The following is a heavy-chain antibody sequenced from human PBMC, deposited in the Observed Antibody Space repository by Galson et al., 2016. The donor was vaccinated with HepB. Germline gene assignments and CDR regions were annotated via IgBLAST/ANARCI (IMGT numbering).Heavy chain of an antibody. CDR2: VFYSGNT. V-gene: IGHV4-61*03. CDR3: ARMTGLGRSEGRQVGAFDS. J-gene: IGHJ4*02. Sequence: SETLSLTCTVSGGSVSSPSYYWSWIRQPPGKGLEWIGYVFYSGNTNYNPSLKSRVTISVDTSKNHFSLNLSSVTAADTAVYYCARMTGLGRSEGRQVGAFDSWGQGTLVTVSS. CDR1: GGSVSSPSYY. D-gene: IGHD1-26*01.